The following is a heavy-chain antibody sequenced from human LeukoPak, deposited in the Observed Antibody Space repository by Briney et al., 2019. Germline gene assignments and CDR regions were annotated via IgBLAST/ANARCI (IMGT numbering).Heavy chain of an antibody. CDR1: GFNFGRYT. CDR3: AAQPCSVGRCYLDY. D-gene: IGHD2-15*01. V-gene: IGHV3-43*01. CDR2: AGWAGGTT. Sequence: GGSLRLSCATSGFNFGRYTIHWVRHAPGKGLEWVSLAGWAGGTTFYSDSVRGRFTISRDNSKNTLYLQLNSLGAEDTAVYYCAAQPCSVGRCYLDYWGQGTLVTVSS. J-gene: IGHJ4*02.